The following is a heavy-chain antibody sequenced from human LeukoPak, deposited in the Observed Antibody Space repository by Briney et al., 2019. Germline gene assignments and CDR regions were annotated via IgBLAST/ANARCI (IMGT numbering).Heavy chain of an antibody. D-gene: IGHD2-2*01. CDR3: AKDISRNFVVVPAADY. Sequence: PGGSLRLSCAASGFTFDDYAMHWVRQPPGKSLEWVSLISGDGGSTYYADSVKGRFTVSRDNSKNSLYPQMNSLRTEDTALYYCAKDISRNFVVVPAADYWGQGTLVTVSS. V-gene: IGHV3-43*02. CDR1: GFTFDDYA. J-gene: IGHJ4*02. CDR2: ISGDGGST.